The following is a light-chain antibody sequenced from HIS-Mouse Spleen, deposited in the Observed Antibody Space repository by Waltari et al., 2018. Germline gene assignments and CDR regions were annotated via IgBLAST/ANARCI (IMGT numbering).Light chain of an antibody. Sequence: DIQLTQSPSFLSASVGDRVTIPCRASQGISSYLACYQQKPGKAPKLLIYAASTLQSGVPSRFSGSGSGTEFTLTISSPQPEDFATYYCQQLNSYPPTFGQGTKVEIK. CDR2: AAS. J-gene: IGKJ1*01. CDR3: QQLNSYPPT. CDR1: QGISSY. V-gene: IGKV1-9*01.